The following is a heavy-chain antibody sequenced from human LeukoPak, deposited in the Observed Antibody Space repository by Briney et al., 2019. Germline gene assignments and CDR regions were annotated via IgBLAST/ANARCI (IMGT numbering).Heavy chain of an antibody. CDR3: AKGGENVVITCTDY. Sequence: GGSLRLSCAASGFTFSSYAMSWVRQAPGKGLEWVSAISGSGGSTYYADSVKGRFTISRDNSKNTLYLQMNSLRAEDTAAYYCAKGGENVVITCTDYWGQGTLVTVSS. D-gene: IGHD3-22*01. J-gene: IGHJ4*02. V-gene: IGHV3-23*01. CDR1: GFTFSSYA. CDR2: ISGSGGST.